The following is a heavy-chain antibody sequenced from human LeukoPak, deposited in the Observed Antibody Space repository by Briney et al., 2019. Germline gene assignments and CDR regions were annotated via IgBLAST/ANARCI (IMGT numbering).Heavy chain of an antibody. CDR1: GGSISSYY. CDR3: TRTVREQQVLGSGSYLRHHYYYYYYMDV. Sequence: PSETLSLTCTVSGGSISSYYWSWIRQPPGKGLEWIGYIYYSGSTNYNPSLKSRVTISVDTSKNQFSLKLSSVTAADTAVYYCTRTVREQQVLGSGSYLRHHYYYYYYMDVWGKGTTVTVSS. D-gene: IGHD3-10*02. V-gene: IGHV4-59*01. J-gene: IGHJ6*03. CDR2: IYYSGST.